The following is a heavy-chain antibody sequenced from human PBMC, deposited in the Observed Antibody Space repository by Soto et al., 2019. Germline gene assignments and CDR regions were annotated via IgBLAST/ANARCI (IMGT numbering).Heavy chain of an antibody. Sequence: SETLSLTCTVSGCSVSSGSYYWSWIQQPPGKGLEWIGYIYYSGSTNYNPSLKSRVTISVDTSKNQFSLKLSSVTAADTAVYYCARELEYYGSGSYPTMDIWGQGTMVTVSS. D-gene: IGHD3-10*01. CDR1: GCSVSSGSYY. CDR3: ARELEYYGSGSYPTMDI. CDR2: IYYSGST. V-gene: IGHV4-61*01. J-gene: IGHJ3*02.